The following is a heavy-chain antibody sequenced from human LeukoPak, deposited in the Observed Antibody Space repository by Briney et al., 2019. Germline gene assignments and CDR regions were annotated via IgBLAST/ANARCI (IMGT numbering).Heavy chain of an antibody. V-gene: IGHV4-39*01. CDR3: ARTRYYYNSRSYGAPYYFDY. CDR1: GGSVSTIDYY. Sequence: ASETLSLTCTVSGGSVSTIDYYWGWIRQPPGKGLEWIGSVYYSGSTYYNAPLKSRVTISVDTSKNQFSLKLSSVTAADTAVYYCARTRYYYNSRSYGAPYYFDYWGQGTLVTVSS. J-gene: IGHJ4*02. CDR2: VYYSGST. D-gene: IGHD3-10*01.